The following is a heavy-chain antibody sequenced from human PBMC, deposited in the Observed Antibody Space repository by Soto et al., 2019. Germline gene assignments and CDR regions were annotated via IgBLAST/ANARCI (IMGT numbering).Heavy chain of an antibody. J-gene: IGHJ4*02. CDR3: ARHTPFGYNSGWYYFDS. V-gene: IGHV4-39*01. Sequence: PSETLSLTCTVSGGSISSGSYHWGWIRQPPGKGLEWIGSIYYSGSTYYKPSLQSRVTISVDTSKNQFSLKLSSVTAADTAVYYCARHTPFGYNSGWYYFDSWGQGTLVTVSS. CDR2: IYYSGST. D-gene: IGHD6-19*01. CDR1: GGSISSGSYH.